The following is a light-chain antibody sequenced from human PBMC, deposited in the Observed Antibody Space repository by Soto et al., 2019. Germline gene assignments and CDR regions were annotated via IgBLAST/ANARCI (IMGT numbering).Light chain of an antibody. J-gene: IGKJ2*01. CDR1: QSISSW. V-gene: IGKV1-5*03. Sequence: DIQMTQSPSPLSASVGDRVTITCRASQSISSWLAWYQQKPGKAPKLLIYKASSLESGVPSRFSSSGSGTEFTLTISSLQPDDFATYYCQQYNSYSLFVQGTKLEIK. CDR2: KAS. CDR3: QQYNSYSL.